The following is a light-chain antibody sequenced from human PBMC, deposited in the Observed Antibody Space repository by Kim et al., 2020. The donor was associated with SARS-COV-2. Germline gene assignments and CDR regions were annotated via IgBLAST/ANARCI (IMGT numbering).Light chain of an antibody. Sequence: DIQMTQPPSTLSASVGDSVTITCRASRTINSWLAWYQQKPGRAPNLLIYEASTLKSGVPSRFSGSGSGTEFSLTISSLHPDDSATYYCQQYYTYPWTFGQGTKVDIK. V-gene: IGKV1-5*03. CDR2: EAS. CDR1: RTINSW. J-gene: IGKJ1*01. CDR3: QQYYTYPWT.